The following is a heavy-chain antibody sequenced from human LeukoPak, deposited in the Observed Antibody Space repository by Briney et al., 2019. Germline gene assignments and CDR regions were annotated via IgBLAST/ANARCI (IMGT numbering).Heavy chain of an antibody. D-gene: IGHD4-23*01. CDR2: INHSGST. J-gene: IGHJ6*02. CDR3: SGSTGDPEGKRH. CDR1: GGSFSGYR. Sequence: SETLSLSCAASGGSFSGYRWSCIRQPPGKGLEWIGEINHSGSTNYNPSLKSRVTISVDTSQDQFSLQLITVTAADTAVYYCSGSTGDPEGKRHWGRGPAVTVSS. V-gene: IGHV4-34*01.